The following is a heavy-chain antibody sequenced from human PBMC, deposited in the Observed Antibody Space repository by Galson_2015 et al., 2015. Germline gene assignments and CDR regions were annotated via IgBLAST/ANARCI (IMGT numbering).Heavy chain of an antibody. CDR2: ISGISTNI. D-gene: IGHD4-23*01. V-gene: IGHV3-11*01. J-gene: IGHJ4*02. CDR3: ARDLSNGGHDY. Sequence: SLRLSCAPSGFIFSDFYMSWIRQPPGKGLEWVSYISGISTNIQYADSVRGRFTVPRDNSKNSLYLQMNSLRVEDTAVYYCARDLSNGGHDYWGQGTLVTVSS. CDR1: GFIFSDFY.